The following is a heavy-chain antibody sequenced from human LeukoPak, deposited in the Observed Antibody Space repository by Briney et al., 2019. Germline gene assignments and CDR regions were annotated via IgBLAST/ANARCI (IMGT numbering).Heavy chain of an antibody. V-gene: IGHV4-59*08. D-gene: IGHD5-12*01. Sequence: SETLSLTCTVSGGSISSYYWSWIRQPPGKGLEWIGYIYYSGSTYYNPSLKSRVTISVDTSKNQFSLKLSSVTAADTAVCYCARGALLSGYDSYYFDYWGQGTLVTVSS. CDR3: ARGALLSGYDSYYFDY. J-gene: IGHJ4*02. CDR2: IYYSGST. CDR1: GGSISSYY.